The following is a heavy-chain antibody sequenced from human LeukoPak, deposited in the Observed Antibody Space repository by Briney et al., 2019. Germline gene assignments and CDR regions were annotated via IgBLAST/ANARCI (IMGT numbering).Heavy chain of an antibody. CDR3: ARISRWGPY. CDR1: GGSFRGYY. CDR2: VHYSGIN. Sequence: PSETMSLTCAVYGGSFRGYYWSWIRQPPGKCLEWIGTVHYSGINYSSPSLKSRVTLSVDTSKNQFSLNLSSVTAADTAVYYCARISRWGPYWGQGTLVTVSS. V-gene: IGHV4-34*01. D-gene: IGHD3-16*01. J-gene: IGHJ4*02.